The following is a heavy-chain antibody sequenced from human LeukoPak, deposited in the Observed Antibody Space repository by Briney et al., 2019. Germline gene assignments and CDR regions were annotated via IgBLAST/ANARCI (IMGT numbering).Heavy chain of an antibody. J-gene: IGHJ4*02. CDR2: IYYSGCT. V-gene: IGHV4-39*01. CDR3: ARGYSSSWYFDY. CDR1: GGSISSRSYY. Sequence: AETLSLTCTVSGGSISSRSYYWGWIRQPPGQGLEYIGSIYYSGCTYYNPSPKSRVTMAVDTSTTQFSLTLSSVTAADTAVYYCARGYSSSWYFDYWGQGTLVTVSS. D-gene: IGHD6-13*01.